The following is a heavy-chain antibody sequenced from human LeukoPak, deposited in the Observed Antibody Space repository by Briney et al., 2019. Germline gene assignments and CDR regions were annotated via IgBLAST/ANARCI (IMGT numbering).Heavy chain of an antibody. CDR3: ARHMYSGRYYGIDY. CDR2: IYDSGST. Sequence: PSETLSLTCTVSGGSLSSYYWSWIRQSPGKGLEWIGYIYDSGSTNYNPSLKSRVTISIDTSKNQFSLKLSSVTAADTAVYYCARHMYSGRYYGIDYWGQGTLVTVSS. D-gene: IGHD1-26*01. J-gene: IGHJ4*02. V-gene: IGHV4-59*08. CDR1: GGSLSSYY.